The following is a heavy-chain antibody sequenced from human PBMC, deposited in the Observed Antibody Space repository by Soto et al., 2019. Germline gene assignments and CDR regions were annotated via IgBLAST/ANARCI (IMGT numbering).Heavy chain of an antibody. D-gene: IGHD3-3*01. Sequence: QVQLQESGPGLVKPSQTLSLTCSVSGASISTDYWSWIRQPPGKRLEYIGFIYKGGSPNYNPSLESRVTIAPDTSKNQVSLKLTSVTAADTAVYACARGEWFLRGYGMDVWGRGTTVTVS. V-gene: IGHV4-59*01. CDR3: ARGEWFLRGYGMDV. J-gene: IGHJ6*02. CDR2: IYKGGSP. CDR1: GASISTDY.